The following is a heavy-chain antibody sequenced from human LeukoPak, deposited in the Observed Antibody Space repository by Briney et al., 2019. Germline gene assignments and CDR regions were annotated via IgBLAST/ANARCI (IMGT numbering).Heavy chain of an antibody. CDR3: AELGITMIGGV. CDR2: ISSSGSTI. D-gene: IGHD3-10*02. J-gene: IGHJ6*04. CDR1: GFTFSSYG. Sequence: GGSLRLSCVVSGFTFSSYGMHWVRQAPGKGLEWVSYISSSGSTIYYADSVKGRFTISRDNAKNSLYLQMNSLRAEDTAVYYCAELGITMIGGVWGKGTTVTISS. V-gene: IGHV3-48*03.